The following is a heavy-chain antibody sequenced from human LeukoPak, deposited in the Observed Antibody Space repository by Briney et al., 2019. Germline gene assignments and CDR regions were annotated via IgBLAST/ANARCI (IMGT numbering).Heavy chain of an antibody. V-gene: IGHV4-39*02. J-gene: IGHJ3*01. D-gene: IGHD1-26*01. CDR3: ARLPNSGTYYDAFDL. CDR2: IFSSGGT. CDR1: GVSISSTSCY. Sequence: SETLSLTCTVSGVSISSTSCYWGWIRQPPGKGLEWIGSIFSSGGTYYNPSLKSRITISVDTSKSHFSLKLSSVTAADTAVYHCARLPNSGTYYDAFDLWGQGTVVTVSS.